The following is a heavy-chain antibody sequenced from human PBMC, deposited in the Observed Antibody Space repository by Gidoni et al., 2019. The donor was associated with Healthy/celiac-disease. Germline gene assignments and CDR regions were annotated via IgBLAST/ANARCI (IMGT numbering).Heavy chain of an antibody. J-gene: IGHJ3*02. CDR3: ARGALGSAYAFDI. D-gene: IGHD2-21*01. V-gene: IGHV3-21*06. CDR1: GFTFSSYS. Sequence: EVQLVESGGGLVKPGGSLRLSCAASGFTFSSYSMNWVRQAPGKGLEWVSSISSSSSDIYYADSVKGRFTIARDNAKNSLYLQMNSLRAEDTAVYYCARGALGSAYAFDIWGQGTMVTVSS. CDR2: ISSSSSDI.